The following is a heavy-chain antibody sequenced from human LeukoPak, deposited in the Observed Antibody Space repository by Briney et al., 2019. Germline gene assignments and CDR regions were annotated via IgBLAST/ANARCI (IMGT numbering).Heavy chain of an antibody. CDR3: ARGLHYYDSSGYYYEDVKAFDI. J-gene: IGHJ3*02. Sequence: AASVKVSCKASGYTFTSYDINWVRQAAGQGLEWMGWMNPNSGNTGYAQKFQGRVTITRNTSISTAYMELSSLRSEDTAVYYCARGLHYYDSSGYYYEDVKAFDIWGQGTMVTVSS. D-gene: IGHD3-22*01. V-gene: IGHV1-8*01. CDR1: GYTFTSYD. CDR2: MNPNSGNT.